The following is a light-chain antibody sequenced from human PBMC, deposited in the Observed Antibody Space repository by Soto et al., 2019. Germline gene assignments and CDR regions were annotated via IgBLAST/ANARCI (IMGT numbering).Light chain of an antibody. V-gene: IGKV1-5*01. J-gene: IGKJ1*01. CDR3: QQYNGYSWT. CDR1: QSISQW. Sequence: DIQMTQSPSTLSASVGDRVAITCRASQSISQWVAWYQQKPGRAPELLIYDASKLKSGVPSRFSGSGSGTEFSLTITSLQPDDSAMYYCQQYNGYSWTFGRGTKVDSK. CDR2: DAS.